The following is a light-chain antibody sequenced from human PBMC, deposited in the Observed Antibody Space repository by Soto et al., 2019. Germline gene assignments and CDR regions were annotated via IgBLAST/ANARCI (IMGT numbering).Light chain of an antibody. CDR3: QQYNSYSFT. V-gene: IGKV1-5*01. Sequence: DIQMTQSPSTLSASVGDRVTITCRASQSISSWLAWYQQKPGKAPKLLIYDASSLESGVPSRFSGSGSGTQFTLTNSSLQPDDVATYYCQQYNSYSFTFGPGTKVDIK. CDR1: QSISSW. CDR2: DAS. J-gene: IGKJ3*01.